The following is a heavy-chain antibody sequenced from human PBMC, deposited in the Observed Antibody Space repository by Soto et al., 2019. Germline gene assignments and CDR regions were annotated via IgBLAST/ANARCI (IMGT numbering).Heavy chain of an antibody. CDR3: AKEGGIFGVARTGFDY. Sequence: QVQLVESGGGVVQPGRSPRLSCAASGFTFSSYGMHWVRQAPGKGLEWVAVISYDGSNKYYADSVKGRFTISRDNSKNTLYLQMNSLRAEDTAVYYCAKEGGIFGVARTGFDYWGQGTLVTVSS. D-gene: IGHD3-3*01. CDR2: ISYDGSNK. J-gene: IGHJ4*02. CDR1: GFTFSSYG. V-gene: IGHV3-30*18.